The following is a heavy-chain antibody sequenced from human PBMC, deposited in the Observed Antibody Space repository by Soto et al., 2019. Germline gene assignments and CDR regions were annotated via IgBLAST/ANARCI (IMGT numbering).Heavy chain of an antibody. J-gene: IGHJ6*02. CDR1: GYSFTSYW. CDR3: ARDRSDTAMVNYYYGMDV. Sequence: GESLKISCKGSGYSFTSYWISWVRQMPGKGLEWMGRIDPSDSYTNYSPSFQGHVTMTRDTSISTAYMELSRLRSDDTAVYYCARDRSDTAMVNYYYGMDVWGQGTTVTVSS. V-gene: IGHV5-10-1*01. CDR2: IDPSDSYT. D-gene: IGHD5-18*01.